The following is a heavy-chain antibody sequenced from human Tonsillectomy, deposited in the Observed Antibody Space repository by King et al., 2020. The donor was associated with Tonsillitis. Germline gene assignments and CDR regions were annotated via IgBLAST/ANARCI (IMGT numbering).Heavy chain of an antibody. D-gene: IGHD3-10*01. Sequence: VQLVESGAEVKKPGASVKVSCKASGYTFTGYHMHWVRQARGQGLEWMGWISPNSGGTNYAQMFQGRVTMTRDTSITTAYMALSGLRSDDTAVYYCEKIGTAYGAVDIWGQGTMVTVSS. CDR1: GYTFTGYH. J-gene: IGHJ3*02. CDR3: EKIGTAYGAVDI. CDR2: ISPNSGGT. V-gene: IGHV1-2*02.